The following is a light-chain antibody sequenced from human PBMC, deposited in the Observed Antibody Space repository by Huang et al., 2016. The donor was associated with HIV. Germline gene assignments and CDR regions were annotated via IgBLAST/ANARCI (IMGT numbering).Light chain of an antibody. CDR1: HSVSTW. Sequence: DIQMTQSPSILSASVGDRVTITCRASHSVSTWVAWYQQKPGQPPKRRIYKSSTVESGVPSRVSGSGSGTEFTRTIRSLQPDDYATYYCQQYNTFWTFGQGTKV. J-gene: IGKJ1*01. CDR2: KSS. CDR3: QQYNTFWT. V-gene: IGKV1-5*03.